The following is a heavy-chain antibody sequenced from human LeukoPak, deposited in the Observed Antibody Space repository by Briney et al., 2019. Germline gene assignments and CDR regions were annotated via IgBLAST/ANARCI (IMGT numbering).Heavy chain of an antibody. CDR2: INHSGST. D-gene: IGHD2-15*01. J-gene: IGHJ4*02. Sequence: PSETLPLTCAVYGGSFSGYYWSWIRQPPGKGLEWIGEINHSGSTNYNPSLKSRVTISVDTSKNQFSLKLSSVTAADTAVYYCASSILGYCSGGSCYPHYWGQGTLVTVSS. CDR1: GGSFSGYY. CDR3: ASSILGYCSGGSCYPHY. V-gene: IGHV4-34*01.